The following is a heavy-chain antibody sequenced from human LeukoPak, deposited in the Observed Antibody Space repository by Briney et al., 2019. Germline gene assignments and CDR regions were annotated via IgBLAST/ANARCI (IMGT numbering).Heavy chain of an antibody. J-gene: IGHJ4*02. V-gene: IGHV1-2*02. Sequence: ASAKVSCKASGYTFTDYNIHWVRQAPGQGLEWMGWINPNSGGTNYAQRVQGMVTMTRDTSISTAYMDLGSLKSDDTATYFCSVWFGEFAHWGQGTLVTVSS. CDR3: SVWFGEFAH. CDR2: INPNSGGT. CDR1: GYTFTDYN. D-gene: IGHD3-10*01.